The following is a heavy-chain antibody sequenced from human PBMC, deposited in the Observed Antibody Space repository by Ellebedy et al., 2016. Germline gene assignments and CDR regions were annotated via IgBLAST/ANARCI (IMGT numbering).Heavy chain of an antibody. J-gene: IGHJ3*02. CDR1: GFTFSSYA. V-gene: IGHV3-23*01. CDR3: VRRPRGWSHGFDI. D-gene: IGHD2-15*01. Sequence: GGSLRLSCAASGFTFSSYAMSWVRQAPGKGLEWVSAISGSGGSTYYADSVKGRFTISRENAQDSLFLQMNSLSAEDTALYYCVRRPRGWSHGFDIWGHGTMVTVSS. CDR2: ISGSGGST.